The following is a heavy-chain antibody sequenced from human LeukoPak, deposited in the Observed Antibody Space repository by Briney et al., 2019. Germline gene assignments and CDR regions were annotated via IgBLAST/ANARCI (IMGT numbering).Heavy chain of an antibody. CDR3: ARDQGLLVVAGRFGY. Sequence: GGSLRLSCSASGFPLSSYAMHWVRQAPGEGLEWVSSISSSNSYIYNADSVKGRFTISRDNAKNSLYLQMNSLRAEDTAVYYCARDQGLLVVAGRFGYWGQGTLVTVSS. CDR1: GFPLSSYA. D-gene: IGHD6-19*01. CDR2: ISSSNSYI. V-gene: IGHV3-21*01. J-gene: IGHJ4*02.